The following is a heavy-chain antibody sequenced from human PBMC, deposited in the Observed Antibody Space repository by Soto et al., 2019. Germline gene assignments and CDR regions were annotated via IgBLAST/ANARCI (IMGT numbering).Heavy chain of an antibody. Sequence: GGSLRLSCAASGFTFSNAWMSWVRQAPGKGLEWVGRIKSKTDGGTTDYAAPVKGRFTISRDDSKNTLYLQMNSLKTEDTAVYYCTTTEIRLGGPDDAFDIWGQGTMVTVSS. V-gene: IGHV3-15*01. CDR3: TTTEIRLGGPDDAFDI. CDR1: GFTFSNAW. J-gene: IGHJ3*02. CDR2: IKSKTDGGTT. D-gene: IGHD7-27*01.